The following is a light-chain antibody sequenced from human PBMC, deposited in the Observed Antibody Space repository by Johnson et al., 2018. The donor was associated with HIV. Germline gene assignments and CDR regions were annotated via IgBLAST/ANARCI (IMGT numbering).Light chain of an antibody. J-gene: IGLJ1*01. CDR1: SSNIGNNY. Sequence: QSVLTQPPSVSAAPGQKVTISCSGSSSNIGNNYVSWYQQLPGTAPKLLIYDNNKRPSGIPDRFSGSKSGTSATLGITGLQTGDEADDYCGTWESSLSAYVVGTGTKVTVL. V-gene: IGLV1-51*01. CDR3: GTWESSLSAYV. CDR2: DNN.